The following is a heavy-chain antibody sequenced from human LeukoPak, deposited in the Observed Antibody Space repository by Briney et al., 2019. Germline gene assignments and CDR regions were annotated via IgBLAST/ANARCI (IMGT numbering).Heavy chain of an antibody. CDR1: GSLFIDYW. J-gene: IGHJ3*02. CDR3: ARPFLQGGSEAFDI. Sequence: PGGSLQISGQGSGSLFIDYWSGWVRRLHGKGREGMGIIYPSDSDTRYSPSFQGHVTISADKSINTAYLQWSSLKASDTAMYYCARPFLQGGSEAFDIWGQGTMVTVSS. D-gene: IGHD2-15*01. CDR2: IYPSDSDT. V-gene: IGHV5-51*01.